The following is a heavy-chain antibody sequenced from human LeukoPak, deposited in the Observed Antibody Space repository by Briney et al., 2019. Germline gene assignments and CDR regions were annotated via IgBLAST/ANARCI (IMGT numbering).Heavy chain of an antibody. CDR3: ARSASGGCSYGYDY. Sequence: TSETLSLTCTVSGGSISSYYWSWIRQPPGKGLEWIGYIYYSGSTNYNPSLKSRVTISVDTSKNQFSLKLSSVTAADTAVYYCARSASGGCSYGYDYWGQGTLVTVSS. J-gene: IGHJ4*02. CDR1: GGSISSYY. V-gene: IGHV4-59*01. D-gene: IGHD5-18*01. CDR2: IYYSGST.